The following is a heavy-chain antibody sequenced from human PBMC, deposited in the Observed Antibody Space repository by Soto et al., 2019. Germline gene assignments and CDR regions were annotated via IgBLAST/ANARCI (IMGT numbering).Heavy chain of an antibody. J-gene: IGHJ4*02. CDR1: GYSISSYY. CDR3: ARDKITGLSDY. V-gene: IGHV4-59*12. CDR2: IYYSGST. D-gene: IGHD2-8*02. Sequence: SETLSLTCTVSGYSISSYYWSWIRQPPGKGLEWIGYIYYSGSTNYNPSLKSRVTISVDTSKNQFSLKLTSVTAADTAVYYCARDKITGLSDYWGQGTQVTVSS.